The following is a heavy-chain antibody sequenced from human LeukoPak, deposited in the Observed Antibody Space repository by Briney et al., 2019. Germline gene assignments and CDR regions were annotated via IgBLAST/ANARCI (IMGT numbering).Heavy chain of an antibody. D-gene: IGHD3-10*01. CDR1: GFTLSTYT. Sequence: GGSLRLSCAASGFTLSTYTMNWVRQAPGKGLEWVSSISSSSNYIYYVDSVKGRFTISRDDAKNSLSLQMNSLRAEDTAVYYCARSGIKMVRGVIIKSPYHMDVWGKGTTVTVSS. CDR3: ARSGIKMVRGVIIKSPYHMDV. V-gene: IGHV3-21*01. J-gene: IGHJ6*03. CDR2: ISSSSNYI.